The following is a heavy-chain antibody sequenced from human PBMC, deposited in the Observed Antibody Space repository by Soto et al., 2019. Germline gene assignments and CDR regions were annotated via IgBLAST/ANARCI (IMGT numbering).Heavy chain of an antibody. D-gene: IGHD3-9*01. Sequence: PGGSLRLSCAASGFTFSNAWMSWVRQAPGKGLEWVGRIKSKTDGGTTDYAAPVKGRFTISRDDSKNTLYLQMSSLKTEDTAVYYCSRDDSDWFFNWGRGTLVTVSS. CDR3: SRDDSDWFFN. CDR2: IKSKTDGGTT. V-gene: IGHV3-15*01. J-gene: IGHJ4*02. CDR1: GFTFSNAW.